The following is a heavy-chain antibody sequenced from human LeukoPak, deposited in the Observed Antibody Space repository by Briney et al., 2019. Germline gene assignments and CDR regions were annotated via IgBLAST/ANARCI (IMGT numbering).Heavy chain of an antibody. CDR2: IYSGGST. Sequence: PGGSLRLSCAAFGFTFSDYYMSWIRQAPGKGLEWVSVIYSGGSTYYADSVKGRFTISRHNSKNTLYLQMDSLRDEDTAVYYCARGDFWSGYYTGLYWGQGTLVTVSS. V-gene: IGHV3-53*04. J-gene: IGHJ4*02. CDR1: GFTFSDYY. CDR3: ARGDFWSGYYTGLY. D-gene: IGHD3-3*01.